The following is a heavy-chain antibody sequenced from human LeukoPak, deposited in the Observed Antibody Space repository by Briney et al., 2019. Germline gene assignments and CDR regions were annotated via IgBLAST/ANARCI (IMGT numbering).Heavy chain of an antibody. CDR1: GFTFSSYA. V-gene: IGHV3-7*01. CDR2: INQNGGEK. CDR3: ARYRHLGY. J-gene: IGHJ4*02. Sequence: GGSLRLSCAASGFTFSSYAMNWVRQAPGKGLEWVANINQNGGEKYYVDSVKGRFTISRDNGKNSLYLQMNSLRAEDTAVYYCARYRHLGYWGQGTLVTVSS.